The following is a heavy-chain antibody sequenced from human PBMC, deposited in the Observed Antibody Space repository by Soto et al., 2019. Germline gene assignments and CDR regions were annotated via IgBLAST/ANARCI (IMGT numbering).Heavy chain of an antibody. CDR3: ATKRDGRGGGAFDI. Sequence: SETLSLTCTVSGGSISSYYWSWIRQPPGKGLEWIGYIYYSGSTNYNPSLKSRVTISVDTSKNQFSLKLSSVTAADTAVYYCATKRDGRGGGAFDIWGQGTMVTVSS. CDR1: GGSISSYY. CDR2: IYYSGST. D-gene: IGHD1-26*01. J-gene: IGHJ3*02. V-gene: IGHV4-59*01.